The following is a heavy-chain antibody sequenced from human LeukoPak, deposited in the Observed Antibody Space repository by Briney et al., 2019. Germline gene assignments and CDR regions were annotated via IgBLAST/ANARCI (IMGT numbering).Heavy chain of an antibody. V-gene: IGHV4-28*05. D-gene: IGHD2-2*02. CDR2: IYYSWSI. CDR3: ARTMSSSHTVYGMDV. Sequence: SETLSLTCAVSGGSISSSNWWGWIRQPPGKGLEWIGYIYYSWSIYYNPSLKSRVTMSVDTSKNQFSLKLSSVTAVDTAVYYCARTMSSSHTVYGMDVWGQGTTVTVSS. CDR1: GGSISSSNW. J-gene: IGHJ6*02.